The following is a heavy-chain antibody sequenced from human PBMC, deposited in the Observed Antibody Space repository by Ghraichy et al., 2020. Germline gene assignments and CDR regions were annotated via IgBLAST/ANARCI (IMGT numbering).Heavy chain of an antibody. CDR2: ISYDGSNK. CDR3: AKVLVDTAMANEDY. J-gene: IGHJ4*02. CDR1: GFTFSSYG. Sequence: GGSLRLSCAASGFTFSSYGMHWVRQAPGKGLEWVAVISYDGSNKYYADSVKGRFTISRDNSKNTLYLQMNSLRAEDTAVYYCAKVLVDTAMANEDYWGQGTLVTVSS. D-gene: IGHD5-18*01. V-gene: IGHV3-30*18.